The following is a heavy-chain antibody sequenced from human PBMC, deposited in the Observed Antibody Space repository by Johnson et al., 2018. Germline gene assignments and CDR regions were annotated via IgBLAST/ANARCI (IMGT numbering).Heavy chain of an antibody. CDR1: DTFNSYA. CDR3: ARVLYGVVKGLDV. D-gene: IGHD3-3*01. J-gene: IGHJ6*02. CDR2: IIPLTHKT. Sequence: QVQLVQSGAEVKKPGSSVKVSCETGDTFNSYAISWVRQAPGQGLEWMGGIIPLTHKTNSAQKFQGRVRITAVKASTTAYMELISLRFEDTAVYYCARVLYGVVKGLDVWGQGTTVTVSS. V-gene: IGHV1-69*14.